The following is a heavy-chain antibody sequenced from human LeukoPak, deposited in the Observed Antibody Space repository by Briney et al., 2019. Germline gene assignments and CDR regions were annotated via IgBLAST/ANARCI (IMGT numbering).Heavy chain of an antibody. CDR1: SYSFSTPDY. CDR3: ARDRRVTWFGELSLYYYYYMDV. V-gene: IGHV4-38-2*02. Sequence: SETLSLTCTVSSYSFSTPDYWGWIRQSPGKGLEWIGRISSSGSTNYNPSLKSRVTISVDTSKNQFSLKLSSVTAADTAVYYCARDRRVTWFGELSLYYYYYMDVWGKGTTVTVSS. J-gene: IGHJ6*03. D-gene: IGHD3-10*01. CDR2: ISSSGST.